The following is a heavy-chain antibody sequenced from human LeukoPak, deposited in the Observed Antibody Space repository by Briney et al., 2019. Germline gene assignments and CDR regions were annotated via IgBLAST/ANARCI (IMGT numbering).Heavy chain of an antibody. CDR2: KREDGSEK. D-gene: IGHD3-16*01. Sequence: GGSLRLSYAASGFTFSSYWMSWVRQAPGKGLEWVANKREDGSEKYYVDSVKGRFIISRDNAKNSLYLQMNSLRAEDTAVYYCASRTDYVWGKGDFDYWGQGTLVTVSS. CDR3: ASRTDYVWGKGDFDY. J-gene: IGHJ4*02. CDR1: GFTFSSYW. V-gene: IGHV3-7*01.